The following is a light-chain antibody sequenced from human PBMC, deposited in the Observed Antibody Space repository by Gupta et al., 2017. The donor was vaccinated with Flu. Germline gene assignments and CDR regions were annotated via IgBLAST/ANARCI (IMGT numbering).Light chain of an antibody. Sequence: DIVMTQSPDSLAVSLGERATINCTSSQSVLHRSTNKNYLAWYQQVCGQPPKLLISWASTRESGVPDRYSGRGSETHFTLTITSLQPEDAAVYWCHQYDSVPKTFGQGTKVE. CDR3: HQYDSVPKT. CDR1: QSVLHRSTNKNY. V-gene: IGKV4-1*01. J-gene: IGKJ1*01. CDR2: WAS.